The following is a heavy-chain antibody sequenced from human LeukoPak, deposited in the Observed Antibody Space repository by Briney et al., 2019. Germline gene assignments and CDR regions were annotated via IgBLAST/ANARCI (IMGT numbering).Heavy chain of an antibody. CDR3: ARDPIVGDTGGGDY. J-gene: IGHJ4*02. Sequence: GGSLRLSCASSGFTFSSYWMTGVRQAPGKGLEGVSHINGDGSIENYVHSVRGRFSIFRDNAKDALYLQMNSLRVDDTAIYYCARDPIVGDTGGGDYWGQGTLVTVSS. D-gene: IGHD1-26*01. V-gene: IGHV3-7*01. CDR1: GFTFSSYW. CDR2: INGDGSIE.